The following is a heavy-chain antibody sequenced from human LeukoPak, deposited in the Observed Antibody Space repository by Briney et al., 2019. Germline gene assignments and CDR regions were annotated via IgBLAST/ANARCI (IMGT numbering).Heavy chain of an antibody. CDR1: GSTFYDYG. J-gene: IGHJ4*02. Sequence: GGSLRLSCAASGSTFYDYGMSWVRLAPGKGLEWVSGINWNGNSVGYTDSVKGRFTISRDNAKNSLYLQMNSLRAEDTALYYCARDWRSGYSIDYWGQGTVVTVSS. CDR3: ARDWRSGYSIDY. CDR2: INWNGNSV. V-gene: IGHV3-20*04. D-gene: IGHD3-22*01.